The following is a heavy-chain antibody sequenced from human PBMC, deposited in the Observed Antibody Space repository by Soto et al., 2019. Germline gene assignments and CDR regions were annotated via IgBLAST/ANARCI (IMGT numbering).Heavy chain of an antibody. CDR3: AKDPPSERMQPDSGMDV. CDR1: GFTFSNYA. CDR2: ISNDGGNK. Sequence: PGGSLRLSCAASGFTFSNYAMHWVRQAPGKGLEWVAFISNDGGNKHYADSVKGRFTVSRENSKNRLYLKMNSLRAEDTAVYYCAKDPPSERMQPDSGMDVWGQGTTVTVSS. D-gene: IGHD6-13*01. J-gene: IGHJ6*02. V-gene: IGHV3-30-3*01.